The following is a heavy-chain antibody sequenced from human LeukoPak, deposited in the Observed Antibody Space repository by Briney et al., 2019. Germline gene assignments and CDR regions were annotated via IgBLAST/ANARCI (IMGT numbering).Heavy chain of an antibody. CDR2: LLHGST. V-gene: IGHV4-59*01. Sequence: PSETVPHLHCLWWLHQQGLRELGPAARREGTGVDWVYLLHGSTNYNPSLKSRVTISVDTSTNQVSLNLTSVTAADTAVYYCARFTPQGYGWGGYNRFDPWGKGTLVTVSS. CDR3: ARFTPQGYGWGGYNRFDP. J-gene: IGHJ5*02. D-gene: IGHD3-16*01. CDR1: WLHQQGL.